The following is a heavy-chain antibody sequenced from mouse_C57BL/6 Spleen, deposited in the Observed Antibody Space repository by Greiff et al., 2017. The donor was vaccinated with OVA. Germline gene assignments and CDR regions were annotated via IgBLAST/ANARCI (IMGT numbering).Heavy chain of an antibody. V-gene: IGHV1-50*01. D-gene: IGHD1-1*01. CDR2: IDPSDSYT. CDR1: GYTFTSYW. Sequence: QVQLQQPGAELVKPGASVKLSCKASGYTFTSYWMQWVKQRPGQGLEWIGEIDPSDSYTNYNQKFKCTATLTVDTSTTTAYMQLSSLTSEDSAVYYCAWGTTVVEPRYYFDCWGQGTTLTVSS. J-gene: IGHJ2*01. CDR3: AWGTTVVEPRYYFDC.